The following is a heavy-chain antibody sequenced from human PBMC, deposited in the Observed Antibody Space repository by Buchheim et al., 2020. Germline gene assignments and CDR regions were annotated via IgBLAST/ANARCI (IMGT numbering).Heavy chain of an antibody. Sequence: QVQLVESGGGVVQPGRSLRLSCAASGFTFSSYAMHWVRQAPGKGLEWVAVISYDGSNKYYADPVKGRFTISRDNSKNTTSLQMNSLRAEDTAVYYCARSYYYGSGSYPDYWGQGTL. J-gene: IGHJ4*02. D-gene: IGHD3-10*01. CDR1: GFTFSSYA. CDR2: ISYDGSNK. V-gene: IGHV3-30*04. CDR3: ARSYYYGSGSYPDY.